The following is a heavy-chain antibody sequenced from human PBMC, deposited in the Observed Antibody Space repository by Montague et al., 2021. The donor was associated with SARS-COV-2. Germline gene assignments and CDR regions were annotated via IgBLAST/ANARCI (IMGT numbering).Heavy chain of an antibody. CDR3: ARVSGYGSGSSFNWFDP. CDR1: GDSINNVNYF. J-gene: IGHJ5*02. Sequence: TLSLTCSVFGDSINNVNYFWSWIRQPAGKGLEWIGRVHISGSTDYNPSLKSRVTMLLDKSANELTLQVTSVTAADTAVYYCARVSGYGSGSSFNWFDPWGQGLVVTVSS. V-gene: IGHV4-61*02. D-gene: IGHD3-10*01. CDR2: VHISGST.